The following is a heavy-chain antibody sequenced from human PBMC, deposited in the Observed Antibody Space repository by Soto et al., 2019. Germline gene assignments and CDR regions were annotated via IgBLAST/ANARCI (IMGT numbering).Heavy chain of an antibody. V-gene: IGHV4-4*02. D-gene: IGHD4-17*01. CDR1: SGSISSSNW. Sequence: QVQLQESGPGLVKPSGTLSLTCAVSSGSISSSNWWSWVRQPPGKGLEWIGEIYHSGGTNYNPSHKSIDPISVDTSKNQFTLKLSSVTAADTAVYYCARRRNDYGDYDWFDPWGQGTLVTVSS. CDR3: ARRRNDYGDYDWFDP. J-gene: IGHJ5*02. CDR2: IYHSGGT.